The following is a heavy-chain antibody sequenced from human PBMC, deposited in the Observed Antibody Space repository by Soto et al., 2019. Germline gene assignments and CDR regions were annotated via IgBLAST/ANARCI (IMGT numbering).Heavy chain of an antibody. CDR1: GGSVSNYY. J-gene: IGHJ3*01. D-gene: IGHD5-12*01. V-gene: IGHV4-59*08. CDR3: ARQPPATAAFDV. CDR2: IYYSGDT. Sequence: QVQLQESGPGLVKPSETLSLTCTVSGGSVSNYYWSWIRQPPGKGLEWIGYIYYSGDTNYNPSLKSRVTMSVYPSPTQVSLHLSSVTAADTAVYYCARQPPATAAFDVWGQGTMVTVSS.